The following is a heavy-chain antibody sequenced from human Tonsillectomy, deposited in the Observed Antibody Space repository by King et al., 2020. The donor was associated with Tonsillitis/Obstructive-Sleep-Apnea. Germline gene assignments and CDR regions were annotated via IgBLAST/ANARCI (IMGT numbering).Heavy chain of an antibody. V-gene: IGHV3-33*01. CDR1: GFSFSNYG. J-gene: IGHJ4*02. CDR3: ARGEDFGVGGY. D-gene: IGHD3-3*01. Sequence: VQLVESGGGVVQPGRSLRVSCAASGFSFSNYGMHWVRQAPGKGLEWVAVIWSDGYNKYYADSVKGRFTISRDNSKDTLYLKMNSLRAEDTAVYYCARGEDFGVGGYWGQGTLVTVSS. CDR2: IWSDGYNK.